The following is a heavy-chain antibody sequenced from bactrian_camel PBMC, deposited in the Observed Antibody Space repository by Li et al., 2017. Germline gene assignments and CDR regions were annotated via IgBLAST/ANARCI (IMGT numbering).Heavy chain of an antibody. CDR3: AASLRYDCYSGSWRDSRPFDH. D-gene: IGHD3*01. Sequence: VQLVESGGGSVQAGGSLTLSCILNGDTASRYCMGWFRQAPGKGLEWVSSISSVDGITYYKDSVKGRFTISRDNAKSTVSLQLNSLKTEDMVMYYCAASLRYDCYSGSWRDSRPFDHWGQGTQVTVS. CDR2: ISSVDGIT. J-gene: IGHJ4*01. CDR1: GDTASRYC. V-gene: IGHV3S40*01.